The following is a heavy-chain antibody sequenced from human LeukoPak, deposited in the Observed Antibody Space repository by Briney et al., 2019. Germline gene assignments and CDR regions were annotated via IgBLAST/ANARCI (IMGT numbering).Heavy chain of an antibody. J-gene: IGHJ4*02. CDR2: IYYFGST. CDR1: GGSIDTYY. CDR3: AKLGSPRAY. Sequence: SETLSLTCTVSGGSIDTYYWSWVRQPPGKGLEWIGYIYYFGSTDYYPSLKSRVTISVDTSKNQFSLSLRSVTAADTAVYYCAKLGSPRAYWGQGSLVRVSS. V-gene: IGHV4-59*01. D-gene: IGHD7-27*01.